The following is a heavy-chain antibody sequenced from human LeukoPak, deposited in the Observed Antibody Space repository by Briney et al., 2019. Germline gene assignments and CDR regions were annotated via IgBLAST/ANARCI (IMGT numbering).Heavy chain of an antibody. CDR2: INNSGST. D-gene: IGHD6-13*01. CDR1: GGSFSGYY. V-gene: IGHV4-34*01. Sequence: SETLSLTCAVYGGSFSGYYWSWIRQPPGKGLEWIGEINNSGSTNYNPSLKSRVTISVDTSKNQYSLKLSSVTAADTAVYYCARDEAEYSSSWHKAFDIWGQGTMVTVSS. J-gene: IGHJ3*02. CDR3: ARDEAEYSSSWHKAFDI.